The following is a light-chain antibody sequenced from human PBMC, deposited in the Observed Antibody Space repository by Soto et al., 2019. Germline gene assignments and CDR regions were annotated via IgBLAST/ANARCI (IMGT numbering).Light chain of an antibody. J-gene: IGKJ5*01. Sequence: EIVLTQSPGTLSLSPGERATLSCRASQSVSSDFLAWYQQTPGQAPRLLIYGASSRATGIPDRFSGSGSGTDFTLTISRLEPEDFAVYYCQQYGSSPITFGQGTRLEI. CDR1: QSVSSDF. V-gene: IGKV3-20*01. CDR3: QQYGSSPIT. CDR2: GAS.